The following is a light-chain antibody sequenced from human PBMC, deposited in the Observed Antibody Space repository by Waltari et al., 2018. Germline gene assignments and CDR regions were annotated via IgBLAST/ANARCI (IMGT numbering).Light chain of an antibody. CDR3: QQYGSSPPRVT. V-gene: IGKV3-20*01. Sequence: EIVLTQSPGTLSLSPGERATLSCRASQSVSSSYLAWYQQKPGQAPRLLIYGASSRATGIPDRFSGSGSGTDFTLTISRLEPEDLAVYYCQQYGSSPPRVTFGPGTKVDIK. CDR2: GAS. J-gene: IGKJ3*01. CDR1: QSVSSSY.